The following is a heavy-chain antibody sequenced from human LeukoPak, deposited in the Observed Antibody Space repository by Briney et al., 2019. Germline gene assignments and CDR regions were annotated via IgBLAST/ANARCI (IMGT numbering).Heavy chain of an antibody. CDR3: ARVGDSSGYYGYYFDY. J-gene: IGHJ4*02. CDR2: IYYSGST. D-gene: IGHD3-22*01. Sequence: SETLSLTCTVSGGSISINYWSWIRQPPGMGLEWIGYIYYSGSTHYNPSLQSRVTISLDTSRNQFSLKLSSVTAADTAVYYCARVGDSSGYYGYYFDYWGQGTLVTVSS. V-gene: IGHV4-59*01. CDR1: GGSISINY.